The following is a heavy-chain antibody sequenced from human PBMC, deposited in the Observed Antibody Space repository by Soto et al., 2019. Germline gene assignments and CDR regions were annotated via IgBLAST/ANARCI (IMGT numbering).Heavy chain of an antibody. CDR1: GFTFSSYA. D-gene: IGHD6-13*01. J-gene: IGHJ6*02. CDR2: ISYDGSNK. V-gene: IGHV3-30-3*01. CDR3: ARESIAAAGTRGRYYYYGMDV. Sequence: QVQLVESGGGVVQPGRSLRLSCAASGFTFSSYAMHWVRQAPGKGLEWVAVISYDGSNKYYADSVKGRFTISRDNSKNXLXLXXNSLRAEDTAVYYCARESIAAAGTRGRYYYYGMDVWGQGTTVTVSS.